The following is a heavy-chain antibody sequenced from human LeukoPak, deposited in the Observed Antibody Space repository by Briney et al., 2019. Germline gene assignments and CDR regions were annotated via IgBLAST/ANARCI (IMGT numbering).Heavy chain of an antibody. CDR2: IYYGGST. J-gene: IGHJ6*02. D-gene: IGHD2-15*01. V-gene: IGHV4-59*01. CDR3: ARDVVVAATSYGMDV. CDR1: GGSISSYY. Sequence: SETLSLTCTVSGGSISSYYWSWIRQPPGKGLEWIGYIYYGGSTNYNPSLKSRVTISVDTSKNQFSLKLSSVTAADTAVYYCARDVVVAATSYGMDVWGQGTTVTVSS.